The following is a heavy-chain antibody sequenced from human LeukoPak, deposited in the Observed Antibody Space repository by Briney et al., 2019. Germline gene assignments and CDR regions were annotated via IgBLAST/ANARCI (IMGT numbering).Heavy chain of an antibody. CDR3: ASEAGTTDYYYYGMDV. Sequence: GASVKVSCEASGYTFTSYYMHWVRQAPGQGLEWMGIINPSGGSTSYAQKFQGRVTMTRDTSTSTVYMELSSLRSEDTAVYYCASEAGTTDYYYYGMDVWGQGTTVTVSS. J-gene: IGHJ6*02. D-gene: IGHD6-19*01. CDR2: INPSGGST. V-gene: IGHV1-46*01. CDR1: GYTFTSYY.